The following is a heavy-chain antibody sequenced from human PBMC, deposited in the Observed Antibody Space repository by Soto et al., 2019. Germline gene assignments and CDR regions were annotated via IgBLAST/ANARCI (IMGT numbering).Heavy chain of an antibody. D-gene: IGHD5-12*01. Sequence: SETLSLTCTVSGGSISSGGYYWSWIRQHPWKGLEWIGYIYYSGSTYYNPSLKSRVTISVDTSKNQFSLKLSSVTAADTAVYYCARRKEDDYWPNYYGMDVWGQGXTVTVYS. CDR1: GGSISSGGYY. V-gene: IGHV4-31*03. J-gene: IGHJ6*02. CDR2: IYYSGST. CDR3: ARRKEDDYWPNYYGMDV.